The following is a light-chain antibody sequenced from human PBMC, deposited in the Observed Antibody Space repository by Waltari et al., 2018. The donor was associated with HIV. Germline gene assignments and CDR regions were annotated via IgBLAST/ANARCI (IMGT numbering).Light chain of an antibody. CDR1: NPNLEYNT. CDR2: ANS. Sequence: QYVLAQPPSASGTPGQRVAISCSGSNPNLEYNTINWYQQFPAAAPRLLIYANSQRPSGVPDRFSASKSGTSASLAITGLQTEDEAHYYCATWDDNLRGLLFGGGTKVTVL. V-gene: IGLV1-44*01. J-gene: IGLJ3*02. CDR3: ATWDDNLRGLL.